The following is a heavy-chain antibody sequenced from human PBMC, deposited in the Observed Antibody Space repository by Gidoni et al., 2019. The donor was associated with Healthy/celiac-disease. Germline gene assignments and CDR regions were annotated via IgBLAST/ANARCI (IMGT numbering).Heavy chain of an antibody. Sequence: QVQLQESGPGLVKPSETLSLTCTVSGGSISSYYWSWIRQPPGKGLEWIGYIYYSGSTNYNPSLKSRVTISVDTSKNQFSLKLSSVTAADTAVYYCARERSGITGTAVDAFDIWGQGTMVTVSS. CDR2: IYYSGST. CDR3: ARERSGITGTAVDAFDI. D-gene: IGHD1-7*01. J-gene: IGHJ3*02. CDR1: GGSISSYY. V-gene: IGHV4-59*01.